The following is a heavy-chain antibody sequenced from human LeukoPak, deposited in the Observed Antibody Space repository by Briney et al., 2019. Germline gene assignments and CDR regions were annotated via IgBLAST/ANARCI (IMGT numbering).Heavy chain of an antibody. J-gene: IGHJ6*02. Sequence: PSETLSLTCTVSGVSISSYYWSWIRQPAGKGLEWIGRIYTSGSTNYNPSLKSRVTMSVDTSKNQFSLKLSSVTAADTAVYYCARKPPSGPGYYYSYGMDVWGQGTTVTVSS. CDR1: GVSISSYY. CDR3: ARKPPSGPGYYYSYGMDV. V-gene: IGHV4-4*07. CDR2: IYTSGST.